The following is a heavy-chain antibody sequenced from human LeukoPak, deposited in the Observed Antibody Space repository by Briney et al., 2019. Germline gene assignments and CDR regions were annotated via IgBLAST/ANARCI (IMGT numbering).Heavy chain of an antibody. CDR2: IIPILGIA. CDR1: GGTFSSYA. CDR3: ARDRAGGGSDY. V-gene: IGHV1-69*04. D-gene: IGHD4-23*01. Sequence: GASVKVSCKASGGTFSSYAISWVRQAPGQGLEWMGRIIPILGIANYAQKFQGRVTITADKSTSTAYMELSSLRSEDTAVYYCARDRAGGGSDYWGQGTLATVSS. J-gene: IGHJ4*02.